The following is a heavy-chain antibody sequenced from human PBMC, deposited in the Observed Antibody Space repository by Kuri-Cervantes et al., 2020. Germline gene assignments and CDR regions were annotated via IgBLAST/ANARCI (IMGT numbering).Heavy chain of an antibody. D-gene: IGHD2/OR15-2a*01. Sequence: GGSLRLSCAASGFTFSSCALSWVRRAPGKGLEWVSAISGSGGTTYYADSVKGRFTISRDNSKNTLYLQMNSLRAEDTAVYYCAKRVFPNNYLDYWGQGTLVTVSS. CDR1: GFTFSSCA. CDR3: AKRVFPNNYLDY. J-gene: IGHJ4*02. V-gene: IGHV3-23*01. CDR2: ISGSGGTT.